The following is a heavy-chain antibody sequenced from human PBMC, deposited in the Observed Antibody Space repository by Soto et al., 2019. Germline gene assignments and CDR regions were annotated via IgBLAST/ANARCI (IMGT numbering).Heavy chain of an antibody. J-gene: IGHJ4*02. CDR1: GFTFSNYI. CDR3: ARDDEGGSYCDLGY. Sequence: PGGSLRLSCAASGFTFSNYIMHWVRQAPGKGLEWVAIILHDGNNKYYADSVKGRFTISRDNSKNTLYLQMNSLRTEGTAIYYCARDDEGGSYCDLGYWGQGTLVTVSS. V-gene: IGHV3-30-3*01. CDR2: ILHDGNNK. D-gene: IGHD3-10*01.